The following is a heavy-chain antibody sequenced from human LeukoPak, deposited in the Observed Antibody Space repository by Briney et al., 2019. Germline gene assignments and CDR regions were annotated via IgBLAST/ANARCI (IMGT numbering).Heavy chain of an antibody. D-gene: IGHD3-16*01. CDR3: GRDLYADYVWGSFDY. V-gene: IGHV3-33*01. CDR2: IWNDGTNK. J-gene: IGHJ4*02. CDR1: GFTFSSYG. Sequence: PGRSLRLSCAASGFTFSSYGMHWVRQAPGKGLEWVAVIWNDGTNKYYADSVKGQFTISRDNSKNTLYLQMNSLRAEDTAVYYCGRDLYADYVWGSFDYWGQGTLVTVSS.